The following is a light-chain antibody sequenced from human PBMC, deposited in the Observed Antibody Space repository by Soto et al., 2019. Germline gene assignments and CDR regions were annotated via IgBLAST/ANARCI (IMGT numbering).Light chain of an antibody. CDR3: SSYTSATTYV. CDR2: DVS. Sequence: QSVLTQPASVSGSPGQSITISCTGTSSDVGAYNYDSWYQQYPGEAPKVIIYDVSHRPAGVSNRFSGSKSGNTASLTISSLQTQDEADYYCSSYTSATTYVFGTGTKVTVL. CDR1: SSDVGAYNY. J-gene: IGLJ1*01. V-gene: IGLV2-14*01.